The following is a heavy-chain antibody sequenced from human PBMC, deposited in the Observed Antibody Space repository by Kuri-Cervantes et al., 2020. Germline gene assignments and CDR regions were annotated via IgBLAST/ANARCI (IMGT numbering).Heavy chain of an antibody. Sequence: SETLSLTCTVSGSSISSYYWSWIRQPAGKGLEWIGRIYTSGSTNYNPSLKSRVTMSVDTSKNQFSLKLSSVTAADTAVYYCALFYYDNSEVNFDYWGRGTLVTVSS. J-gene: IGHJ4*02. CDR1: GSSISSYY. CDR3: ALFYYDNSEVNFDY. D-gene: IGHD3-22*01. V-gene: IGHV4-4*07. CDR2: IYTSGST.